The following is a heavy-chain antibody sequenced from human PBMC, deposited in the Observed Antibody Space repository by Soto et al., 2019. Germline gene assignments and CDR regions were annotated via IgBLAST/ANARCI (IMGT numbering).Heavy chain of an antibody. V-gene: IGHV4-31*02. CDR1: GGSISSGGYY. CDR2: IYYSGST. J-gene: IGHJ5*02. CDR3: ATEWELLGYNWFDP. Sequence: QVQLQESGPGLVKPSQTLSLTWTVSGGSISSGGYYWSWIRQHPGKGLEWIGYIYYSGSTYYNPSLKSRVTISVDTSKNQFSLKLSSVTAADTAVYYCATEWELLGYNWFDPWGQGTLVTVSS. D-gene: IGHD1-26*01.